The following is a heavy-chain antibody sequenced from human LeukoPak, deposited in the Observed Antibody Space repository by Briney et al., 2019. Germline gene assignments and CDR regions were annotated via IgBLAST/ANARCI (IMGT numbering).Heavy chain of an antibody. V-gene: IGHV1-69*10. CDR1: GGTFSSYA. J-gene: IGHJ4*02. Sequence: SVKVSCKAPGGTFSSYALSWVRQAPGQGLEWIGGITPILGIANYAQDLQGRVTITADKSTNTAYMELSSLRSEDTAVYYCASQDSSGYYLIDYWGQGTLVTVSS. CDR2: ITPILGIA. D-gene: IGHD3-22*01. CDR3: ASQDSSGYYLIDY.